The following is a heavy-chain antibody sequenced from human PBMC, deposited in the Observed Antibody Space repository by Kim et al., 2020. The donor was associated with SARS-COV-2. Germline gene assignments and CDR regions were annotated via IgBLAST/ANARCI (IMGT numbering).Heavy chain of an antibody. CDR1: GYTFTSYY. CDR2: INPSGGST. CDR3: ARDLIAVAGTDAFDI. J-gene: IGHJ3*02. V-gene: IGHV1-46*01. Sequence: ASVKVSCKASGYTFTSYYMHWVRQAPGQGLEWMGIINPSGGSTSYAQKFQGRVTMTRDTSTSTVYMELSSLRSEDTAVYYCARDLIAVAGTDAFDIWGQGTMVTVSS. D-gene: IGHD6-19*01.